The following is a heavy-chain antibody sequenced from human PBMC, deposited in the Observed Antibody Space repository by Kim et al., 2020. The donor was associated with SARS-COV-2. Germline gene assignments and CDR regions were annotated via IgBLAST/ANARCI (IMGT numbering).Heavy chain of an antibody. Sequence: SETLSLTCTVSGGSISSSSYYWGWIRQPPGKGLEWIGSIYYSGSTYYNPSLKSRVTISVDTSKNQFSLKLSSVTAADTAVYCCARRPEYYDSSGPFDYWGQGTLVTVSS. V-gene: IGHV4-39*01. CDR3: ARRPEYYDSSGPFDY. J-gene: IGHJ4*02. CDR2: IYYSGST. CDR1: GGSISSSSYY. D-gene: IGHD3-22*01.